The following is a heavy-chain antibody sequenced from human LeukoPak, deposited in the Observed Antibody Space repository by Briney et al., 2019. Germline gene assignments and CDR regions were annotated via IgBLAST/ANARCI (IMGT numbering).Heavy chain of an antibody. J-gene: IGHJ5*02. D-gene: IGHD2-2*01. Sequence: ASVKVSCKASGYSFTDYYMHWVRQAPGQGLEWMGWINPNSCGTKYAQKFQGRVTMTRDTSISTAYMELSRLTSDDTAVYYCASPDVTVVPAALGYRLDPWGQGTLVTVSS. V-gene: IGHV1-2*02. CDR1: GYSFTDYY. CDR2: INPNSCGT. CDR3: ASPDVTVVPAALGYRLDP.